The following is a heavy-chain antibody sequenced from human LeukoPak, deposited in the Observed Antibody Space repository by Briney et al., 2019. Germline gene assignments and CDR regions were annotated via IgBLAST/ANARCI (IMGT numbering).Heavy chain of an antibody. D-gene: IGHD3-22*01. Sequence: GGSLRLSCAASGFTFRNYWMHWGRQAPGRGLVWVSRINGDGSNTSYADSVKGRFTISRDNARNTLYLQMNSLRVEDTAVYYCARGYSSGYRIDYWGQGTLVTVSS. CDR1: GFTFRNYW. V-gene: IGHV3-74*01. CDR2: INGDGSNT. CDR3: ARGYSSGYRIDY. J-gene: IGHJ4*02.